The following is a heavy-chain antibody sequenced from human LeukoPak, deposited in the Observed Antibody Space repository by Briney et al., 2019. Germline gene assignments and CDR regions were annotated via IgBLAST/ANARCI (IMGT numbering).Heavy chain of an antibody. CDR3: ARAGGLDY. V-gene: IGHV3-7*01. J-gene: IGHJ4*02. D-gene: IGHD6-25*01. CDR2: IKQDGSEK. Sequence: GGSLRLSCAASGFRFSSHWMTWVRQAPGKGLEWVANIKQDGSEKYYVDSVKGRFTISRDNAKNPLYLQMNSLRAEDTAVYYCARAGGLDYWGQGTLVTVSS. CDR1: GFRFSSHW.